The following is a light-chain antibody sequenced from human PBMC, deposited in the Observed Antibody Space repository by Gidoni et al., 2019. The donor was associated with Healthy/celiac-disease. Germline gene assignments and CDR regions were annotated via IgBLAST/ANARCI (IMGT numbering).Light chain of an antibody. CDR1: QSISSY. Sequence: IQITQSPSPLSASVGDRVTITCRPSQSISSYLNWYQQKPGKAPKLLIYAASSLQSGVPSRFSGSGSGTDFTLTISSLQPEDFATYYCQQSYSTPWTFGQGTKVEIK. CDR3: QQSYSTPWT. J-gene: IGKJ1*01. V-gene: IGKV1-39*01. CDR2: AAS.